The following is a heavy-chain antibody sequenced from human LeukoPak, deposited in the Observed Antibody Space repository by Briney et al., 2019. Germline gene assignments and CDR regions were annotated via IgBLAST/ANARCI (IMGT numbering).Heavy chain of an antibody. CDR2: IYYSGST. CDR1: GGSISSGDYY. V-gene: IGHV4-30-4*01. D-gene: IGHD5-24*01. Sequence: PSETLSLTCTVSGGSISSGDYYWSWIRQPPGKGLEWIGYIYYSGSTDYNPSLKSRVTISVDTSKNQFSLKVSSVTAADTAVYYCARDKERDGYNSGFDYWGQGTLVTVSS. J-gene: IGHJ4*02. CDR3: ARDKERDGYNSGFDY.